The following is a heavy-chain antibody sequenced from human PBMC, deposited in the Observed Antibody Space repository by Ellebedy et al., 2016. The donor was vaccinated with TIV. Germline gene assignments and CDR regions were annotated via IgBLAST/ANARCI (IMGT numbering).Heavy chain of an antibody. D-gene: IGHD1-1*01. CDR3: ARGQTAYWYFDL. CDR1: GFTFRTYW. V-gene: IGHV3-7*03. CDR2: IRQDGSEK. J-gene: IGHJ2*01. Sequence: PGGSLRLSCAASGFTFRTYWMSWVRQAPGKGLEWVATIRQDGSEKYLVDSVKGRFAISRDNAKNSLYLQMGGLRAEDTAVYYCARGQTAYWYFDLWGRGTLVTVSS.